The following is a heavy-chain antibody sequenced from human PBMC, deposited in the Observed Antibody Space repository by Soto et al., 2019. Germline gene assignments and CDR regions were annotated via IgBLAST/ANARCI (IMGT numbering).Heavy chain of an antibody. CDR2: ISSSSSTI. Sequence: EVQLVESGGGLVQPGGSLRLSCAASGFTFSSYSMNWVRQAPGKGLEWVSYISSSSSTIYYADSVKGRFTISRDNAKNSLYLQMNSLRAEDTAVYYCARLSWDGPASPYYDYYYYMDVWGKGTTVTVSS. CDR3: ARLSWDGPASPYYDYYYYMDV. V-gene: IGHV3-48*01. J-gene: IGHJ6*03. CDR1: GFTFSSYS. D-gene: IGHD1-26*01.